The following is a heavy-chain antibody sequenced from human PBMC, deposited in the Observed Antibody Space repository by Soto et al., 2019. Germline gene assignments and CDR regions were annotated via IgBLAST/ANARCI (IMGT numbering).Heavy chain of an antibody. V-gene: IGHV4-39*01. CDR1: GGSISSSSYY. J-gene: IGHJ5*02. D-gene: IGHD2-2*02. CDR2: FYYSGRT. Sequence: NPSETLSLTCTVSGGSISSSSYYWGWIRQPPGKGLEWIGSFYYSGRTYYNTSLRSRVTMSVDTSKNQLSLKLSSVTAADTAVYYCARQAEYCSSSICYKWFDPWGQGTLVTVSS. CDR3: ARQAEYCSSSICYKWFDP.